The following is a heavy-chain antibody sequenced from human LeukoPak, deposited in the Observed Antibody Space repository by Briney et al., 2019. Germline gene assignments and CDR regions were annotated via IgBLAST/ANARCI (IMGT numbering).Heavy chain of an antibody. V-gene: IGHV5-51*01. CDR3: ARHGGSSRVPAAIYWFDP. Sequence: GESLKISCKGSGYSFTGYWIGWVRQMPGKGLEWMGIIYPGDSDTRYSPSFQGQVTISADKSISTAYLQWSSLKASDTAMYYCARHGGSSRVPAAIYWFDPWGQGTLVTVSS. J-gene: IGHJ5*02. D-gene: IGHD2-2*01. CDR1: GYSFTGYW. CDR2: IYPGDSDT.